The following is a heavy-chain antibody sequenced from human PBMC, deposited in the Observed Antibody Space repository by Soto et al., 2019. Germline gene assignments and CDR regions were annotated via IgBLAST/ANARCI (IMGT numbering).Heavy chain of an antibody. J-gene: IGHJ4*02. Sequence: QEQLVQSGAEVKKPGASVVVSCKASGYTFTDYYFHWVRQAPGQGLEWMGWINPNGGDTNYAQKFQGRVTMTRDTSISTAYVELSSLRSDDTAVYYSATVPAAALKEDYWGQGTLVTVSS. V-gene: IGHV1-2*02. D-gene: IGHD6-13*01. CDR1: GYTFTDYY. CDR3: ATVPAAALKEDY. CDR2: INPNGGDT.